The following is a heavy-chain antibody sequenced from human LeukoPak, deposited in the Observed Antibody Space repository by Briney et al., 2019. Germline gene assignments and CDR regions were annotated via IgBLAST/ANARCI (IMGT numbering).Heavy chain of an antibody. CDR2: ISYDGSNK. CDR3: ARVTGYMIEDYFDS. Sequence: GGSLRLSCAASGFTFSSYAMHWVRQAPGKGLEWVAVISYDGSNKYYADSVKGRFTISRDNSKNTLYLQMNSLRAEDTAVYYCARVTGYMIEDYFDSWGQGTLVTVSS. J-gene: IGHJ4*02. CDR1: GFTFSSYA. D-gene: IGHD3-22*01. V-gene: IGHV3-30*04.